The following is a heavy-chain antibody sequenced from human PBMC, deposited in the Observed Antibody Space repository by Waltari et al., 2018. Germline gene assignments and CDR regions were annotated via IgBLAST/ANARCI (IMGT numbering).Heavy chain of an antibody. D-gene: IGHD2-2*02. J-gene: IGHJ5*02. Sequence: QVQLVQSGAEVKKPGASVKVSCKASGYTFTSYGISWVRQAPGKGLEWMGWISAYNGNTNYAQKLQGRVTMTTDTSTSTAYMELRSLRSDDTAVYYCARVVEDCSSTSCYIDWFDPWGQGTLVTVSS. V-gene: IGHV1-18*04. CDR2: ISAYNGNT. CDR1: GYTFTSYG. CDR3: ARVVEDCSSTSCYIDWFDP.